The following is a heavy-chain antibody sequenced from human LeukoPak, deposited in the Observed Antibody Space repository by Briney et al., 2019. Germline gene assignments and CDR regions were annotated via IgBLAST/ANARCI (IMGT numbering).Heavy chain of an antibody. V-gene: IGHV1-18*01. D-gene: IGHD3-22*01. CDR2: ISAYNGNT. CDR1: GYSFSNYA. J-gene: IGHJ4*02. CDR3: AREYYYDSSGYGVDY. Sequence: ASVKVSCKASGYSFSNYAIHWVRQAPGQRLEWMGWISAYNGNTNYAQKLQGRVTMTTDTSTSTAYMELRSLRSDDTAVYYCAREYYYDSSGYGVDYWGQGTLVTVSS.